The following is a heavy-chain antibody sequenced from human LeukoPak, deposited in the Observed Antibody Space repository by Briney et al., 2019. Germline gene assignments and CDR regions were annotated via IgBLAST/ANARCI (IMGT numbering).Heavy chain of an antibody. CDR1: GYTFTSYG. CDR3: ARDRCISGWYEVELCWFDP. CDR2: ISAYNGNT. J-gene: IGHJ5*02. Sequence: ASVKVSCKASGYTFTSYGISWVRQAPGQGLEWMGWISAYNGNTNYAQKPQGRVTMTTDTSTSTAYMELRSLRSDDTAVYYCARDRCISGWYEVELCWFDPWGQGTLVTVSS. D-gene: IGHD6-19*01. V-gene: IGHV1-18*01.